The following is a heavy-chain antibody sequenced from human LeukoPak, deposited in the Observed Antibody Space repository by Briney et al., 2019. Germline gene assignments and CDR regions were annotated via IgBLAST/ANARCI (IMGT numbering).Heavy chain of an antibody. D-gene: IGHD5-18*01. J-gene: IGHJ3*02. CDR2: INSDGTT. Sequence: GGSLRLSCAVSGFLVTSNYMSWVRQAPGKGLGWVSLINSDGTTYYADSVKGRFTISRDISKNTLYPQMNTLRAEDTAVYYCARRERLGYSYGRGTLDIWGQGTMVTVSS. CDR1: GFLVTSNY. CDR3: ARRERLGYSYGRGTLDI. V-gene: IGHV3-66*01.